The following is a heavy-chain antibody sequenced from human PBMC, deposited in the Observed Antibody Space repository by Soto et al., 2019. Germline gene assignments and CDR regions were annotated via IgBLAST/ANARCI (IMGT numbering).Heavy chain of an antibody. CDR3: ARESPLRVEGDYYYGMDV. V-gene: IGHV3-48*02. CDR1: GFTFSSYS. Sequence: EVQLVESGGGLVQPGGSLRLSCAASGFTFSSYSMNWVRQAPGKGLEWVSYISSSSSTIYYADSVKGRFTISRDNAKNSLYLQMNSLRDEDTAVYYCARESPLRVEGDYYYGMDVWGQGTTVTVSS. D-gene: IGHD2-2*01. J-gene: IGHJ6*02. CDR2: ISSSSSTI.